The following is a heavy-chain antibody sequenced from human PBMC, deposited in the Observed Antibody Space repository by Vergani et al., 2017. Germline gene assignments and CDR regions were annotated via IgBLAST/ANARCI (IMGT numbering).Heavy chain of an antibody. Sequence: QVQLVQSGAEVKKPGASVKVSCKTSGYTFTGYYMHWVRQAPGQGLEWMGWINPRSGSTNYAQKFQGRVTMTRDTSISTDYMELSGLRSDDTAVYYCARDGCSSDCLWGSIDSWGQGTLVTVSS. V-gene: IGHV1-2*02. CDR2: INPRSGST. CDR3: ARDGCSSDCLWGSIDS. CDR1: GYTFTGYY. D-gene: IGHD2-21*02. J-gene: IGHJ4*02.